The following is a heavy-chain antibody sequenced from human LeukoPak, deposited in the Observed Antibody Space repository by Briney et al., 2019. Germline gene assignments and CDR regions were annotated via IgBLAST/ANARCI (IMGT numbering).Heavy chain of an antibody. CDR1: GYTFTGYY. CDR2: INPNSGGT. CDR3: ARDRHSSSHAFDI. Sequence: ASVKVSCKASGYTFTGYYMHWVRQAPGQGPEWMGWINPNSGGTNYAQKFQGRVTMTRDTSISTAYMELSRLRSDDTAVYYCARDRHSSSHAFDIWGQGTMVTVSS. D-gene: IGHD6-13*01. J-gene: IGHJ3*02. V-gene: IGHV1-2*02.